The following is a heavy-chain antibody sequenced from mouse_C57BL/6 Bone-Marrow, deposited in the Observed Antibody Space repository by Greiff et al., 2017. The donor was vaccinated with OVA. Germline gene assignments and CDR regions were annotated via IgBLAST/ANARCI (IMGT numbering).Heavy chain of an antibody. J-gene: IGHJ1*03. V-gene: IGHV1-5*01. CDR3: TNYYGSSYDWYFDV. D-gene: IGHD1-1*01. CDR2: IYPGNSDT. Sequence: SGPVLARPGASVKMSCKTSGYTFTSYWMHWVKQRPGQGLEWIGAIYPGNSDTSYNQKFKGKAKLTAVTSASTAYMELSSLTNEDSAVYYCTNYYGSSYDWYFDVWGTGTTVTVSS. CDR1: GYTFTSYW.